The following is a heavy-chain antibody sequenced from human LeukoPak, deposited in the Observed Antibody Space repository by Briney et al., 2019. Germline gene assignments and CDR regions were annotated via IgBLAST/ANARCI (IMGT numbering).Heavy chain of an antibody. J-gene: IGHJ4*02. Sequence: ASVKVSCKASGYTFTGYYMHWVRQAPGQGLEWMGWINPNSGGTNYAQKFQGRVTMTRDTSISTAYMELSRLRSDDTAVYYCATPLGYCSGGSCLVGYWGQGTLVTVSS. V-gene: IGHV1-2*02. CDR1: GYTFTGYY. CDR2: INPNSGGT. D-gene: IGHD2-15*01. CDR3: ATPLGYCSGGSCLVGY.